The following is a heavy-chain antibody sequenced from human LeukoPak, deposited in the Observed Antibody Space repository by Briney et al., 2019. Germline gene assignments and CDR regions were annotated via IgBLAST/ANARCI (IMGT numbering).Heavy chain of an antibody. J-gene: IGHJ4*02. D-gene: IGHD6-19*01. Sequence: GGSLRLSCAASGFTFDDYAMHWVRPAPGKGLGWGSGISWNSGGIGYADSVKGRFTISRDNAKNSLYLQMNSLRAEDMALYYCAKGSWAVAEAAGFDYWGQGTLVTVSS. CDR2: ISWNSGGI. CDR1: GFTFDDYA. CDR3: AKGSWAVAEAAGFDY. V-gene: IGHV3-9*03.